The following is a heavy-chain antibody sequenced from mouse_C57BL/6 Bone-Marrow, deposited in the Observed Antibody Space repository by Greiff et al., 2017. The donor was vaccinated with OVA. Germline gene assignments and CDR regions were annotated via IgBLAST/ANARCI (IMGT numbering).Heavy chain of an antibody. CDR1: GFSLTSYA. CDR2: IWTGGGT. J-gene: IGHJ3*01. Sequence: VMLVESGPGLVAPSQSLSITCTVSGFSLTSYAISWVRQPPGKGLEWLGVIWTGGGTNYNSALKSRLSISKDNSKSQVFLKMNSLQTDDTARYYCARNEGVTTVVEGAWFAYWGQGTLVTVSA. CDR3: ARNEGVTTVVEGAWFAY. V-gene: IGHV2-9-1*01. D-gene: IGHD1-1*01.